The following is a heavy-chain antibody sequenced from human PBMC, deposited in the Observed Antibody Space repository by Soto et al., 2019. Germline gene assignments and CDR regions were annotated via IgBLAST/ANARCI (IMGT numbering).Heavy chain of an antibody. D-gene: IGHD5-12*01. CDR1: GGSISSSNW. CDR3: ARGIYSGYDLDNWFDP. J-gene: IGHJ5*02. V-gene: IGHV4-4*02. CDR2: IYHSGST. Sequence: PSETLSLTCAVSGGSISSSNWWSWVRQPPGKGLEWIGEIYHSGSTNYNPSLKSRVTISVDKSMNQFSLKLSSVTAADTAVYYCARGIYSGYDLDNWFDPWGQGTLVTVSS.